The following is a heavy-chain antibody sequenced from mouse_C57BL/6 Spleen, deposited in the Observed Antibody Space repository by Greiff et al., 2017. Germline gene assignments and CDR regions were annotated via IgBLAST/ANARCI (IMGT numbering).Heavy chain of an antibody. Sequence: QVQLQQSGAELARPGASVKMSCKASGYTFTSYTMHWVKQRPGQGLEWIGYINPSSGYTKYNQKFKDKATLTADKSSSTAYMQLSSLTSEDSAVYYCAHSYYSNYEGFMDYWGQGTSVTVSS. CDR3: AHSYYSNYEGFMDY. D-gene: IGHD2-5*01. V-gene: IGHV1-4*01. J-gene: IGHJ4*01. CDR1: GYTFTSYT. CDR2: INPSSGYT.